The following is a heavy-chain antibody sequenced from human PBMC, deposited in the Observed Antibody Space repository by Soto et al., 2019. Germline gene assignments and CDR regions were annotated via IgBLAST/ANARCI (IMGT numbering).Heavy chain of an antibody. V-gene: IGHV3-23*01. CDR2: ISGSGGST. CDR1: GFTFSSYA. CDR3: AKLQKVTTDNWFDP. J-gene: IGHJ5*02. Sequence: GESLKISCAASGFTFSSYAMSWVRQAPGKGLEWVSAISGSGGSTYYADSVKGRFTISRDNSKNTLYLQMNSLRAEDTAVYYCAKLQKVTTDNWFDPWGQGTLVTVSS. D-gene: IGHD4-17*01.